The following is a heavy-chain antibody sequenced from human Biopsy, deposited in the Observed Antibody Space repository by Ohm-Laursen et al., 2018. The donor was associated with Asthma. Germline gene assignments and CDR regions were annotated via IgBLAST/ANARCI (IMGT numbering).Heavy chain of an antibody. CDR1: GGTFNTYV. V-gene: IGHV1-69*01. D-gene: IGHD2-2*01. Sequence: SSVKVSCKFLGGTFNTYVIGWVRQAPGQGLEWMGGSNSVFGTTTYPQKFQDRVTITADDSTSTVYMELSSLRSEDTAVYYCARKAGSCISRTCYSLDFWGQGTLVTVSS. CDR3: ARKAGSCISRTCYSLDF. CDR2: SNSVFGTT. J-gene: IGHJ4*02.